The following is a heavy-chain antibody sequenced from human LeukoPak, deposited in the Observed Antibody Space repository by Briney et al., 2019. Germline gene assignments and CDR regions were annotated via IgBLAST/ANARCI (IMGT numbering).Heavy chain of an antibody. CDR2: IYYSGST. D-gene: IGHD4-17*01. CDR3: ARDYGDYDGNYYYGMDV. J-gene: IGHJ6*02. Sequence: SQTLSLTCTVSVSSISSGDYYWSWIRQPPGKGLEWIGYIYYSGSTYYNPSLKSRVTISVDTSKNQFSLKLSSVTAADTAVYYCARDYGDYDGNYYYGMDVWGQGTTVTVSS. CDR1: VSSISSGDYY. V-gene: IGHV4-30-4*01.